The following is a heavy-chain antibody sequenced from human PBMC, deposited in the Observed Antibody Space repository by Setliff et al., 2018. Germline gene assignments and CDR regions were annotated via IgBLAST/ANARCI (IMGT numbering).Heavy chain of an antibody. CDR1: GNTFSSYW. Sequence: GESLKISCKASGNTFSSYWIGWVRQMPGKGLEWMGVIYPDDSDTRYSPSFQGQVTISADKSINTAYLQWSSLKASDTAIYYCTRHEDRNKCTSSSCYRENDAFDVWGQGEMVTVSS. V-gene: IGHV5-51*01. CDR2: IYPDDSDT. J-gene: IGHJ3*01. CDR3: TRHEDRNKCTSSSCYRENDAFDV. D-gene: IGHD2-2*01.